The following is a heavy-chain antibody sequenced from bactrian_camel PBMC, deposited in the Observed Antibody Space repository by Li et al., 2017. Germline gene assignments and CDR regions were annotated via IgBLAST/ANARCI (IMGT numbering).Heavy chain of an antibody. J-gene: IGHJ4*01. CDR1: GFSSNSPS. CDR2: VVSGGRIT. CDR3: AADWVYGAFLCPNELRY. V-gene: IGHV3S31*01. D-gene: IGHD6*01. Sequence: VQLVESGGGSVQAGGSLTLSCTASGFSSNSPSMGWVRQAPGKGLEWVSHVVSGGRITYYAASVKGRFTISRDNAKNTLYLQMNSLKPEDTAMYYCAADWVYGAFLCPNELRYWGQGTQVTVS.